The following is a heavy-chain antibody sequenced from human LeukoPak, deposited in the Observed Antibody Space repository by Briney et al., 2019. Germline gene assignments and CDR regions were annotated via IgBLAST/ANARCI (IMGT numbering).Heavy chain of an antibody. Sequence: GGSLRLSCAASGFTFSSYGMHWVRQAPGKGLEWVAVIWYDGSNKYYADSVKGRFTFSRDNSKNTLYLQMNSPRAEDTAVYYCAKDFAEWLSPLAAFDIWGQGTMVTVSS. D-gene: IGHD3-3*01. CDR2: IWYDGSNK. V-gene: IGHV3-33*06. CDR1: GFTFSSYG. CDR3: AKDFAEWLSPLAAFDI. J-gene: IGHJ3*02.